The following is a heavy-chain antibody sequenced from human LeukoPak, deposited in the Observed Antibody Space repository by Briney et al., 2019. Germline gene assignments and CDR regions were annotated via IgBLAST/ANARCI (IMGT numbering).Heavy chain of an antibody. CDR1: GGSFSGYY. D-gene: IGHD3-3*01. CDR3: AGGSGPVDY. Sequence: SETLSLTCAVYGGSFSGYYWSWIRQPPGKGLEWIGEINHSGSTNYNPSLKSRVTISVDTSKNQFSLKLSSVTAADTAVYYCAGGSGPVDYWGQGTLVTVSS. V-gene: IGHV4-34*01. J-gene: IGHJ4*02. CDR2: INHSGST.